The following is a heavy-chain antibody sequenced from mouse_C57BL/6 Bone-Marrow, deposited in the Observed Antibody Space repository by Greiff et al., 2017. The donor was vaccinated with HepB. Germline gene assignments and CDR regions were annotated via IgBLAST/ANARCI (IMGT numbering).Heavy chain of an antibody. CDR3: ARDNGYLFFAY. J-gene: IGHJ3*01. Sequence: EVHLVESGGGLVKPGGSLKLSCAASGFTFSSYAMSWVRQTPEKRLEWVATISDGGSYTYYPDNVKGRFTISRDNAKNNLYLQMSHLKSEDTAMYYCARDNGYLFFAYWGQGTLVTVSA. CDR1: GFTFSSYA. V-gene: IGHV5-4*01. CDR2: ISDGGSYT. D-gene: IGHD2-2*01.